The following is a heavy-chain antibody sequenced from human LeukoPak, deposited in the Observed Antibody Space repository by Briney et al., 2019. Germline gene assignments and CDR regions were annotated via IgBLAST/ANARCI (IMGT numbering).Heavy chain of an antibody. CDR3: AKDYGSGYSALDY. D-gene: IGHD3-22*01. Sequence: PGGSLRLSCAASGFTFDDYAMHWVRQAPGKGLEWVSGISWNSGSIGYADSVKGRFTISRDNAKNSLYLQMNSLRAEVTALYYCAKDYGSGYSALDYWGQGTLVTVSS. J-gene: IGHJ4*02. CDR2: ISWNSGSI. CDR1: GFTFDDYA. V-gene: IGHV3-9*01.